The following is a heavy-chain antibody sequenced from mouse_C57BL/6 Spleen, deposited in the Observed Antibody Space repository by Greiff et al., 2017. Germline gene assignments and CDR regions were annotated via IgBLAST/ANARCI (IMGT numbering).Heavy chain of an antibody. D-gene: IGHD2-4*01. CDR2: ISSGSSTI. V-gene: IGHV5-17*03. J-gene: IGHJ2*01. CDR3: ARESYDSYFDY. Sequence: EVKLQESGGGLVKPGGSLKLSCAASGFTFSDYGMHWVRQAPEKGLEWVAYISSGSSTIYYADTVKGRFTISRDNAKNNLYLQMSHLKSEDTAMYYCARESYDSYFDYWGQGTTLTVSS. CDR1: GFTFSDYG.